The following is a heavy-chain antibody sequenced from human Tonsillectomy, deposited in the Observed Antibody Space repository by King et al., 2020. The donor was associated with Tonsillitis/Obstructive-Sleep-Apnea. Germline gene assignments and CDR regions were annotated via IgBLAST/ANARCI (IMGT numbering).Heavy chain of an antibody. J-gene: IGHJ3*02. CDR2: ISDDGSNK. V-gene: IGHV3-30*18. Sequence: VQLVEAGGGVVQPGRSLRLSCAASGCTFRSYGTHWVRQAPGKGLEWGAIISDDGSNKYYADSLKGRFTISIYNSKNTLYLQMNSLGPEDTAIYYCAKDLGATVPHDAFDIWGQGTMVTVSS. D-gene: IGHD3-16*01. CDR1: GCTFRSYG. CDR3: AKDLGATVPHDAFDI.